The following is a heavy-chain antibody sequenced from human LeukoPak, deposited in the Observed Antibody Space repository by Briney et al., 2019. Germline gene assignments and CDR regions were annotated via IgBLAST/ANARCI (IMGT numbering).Heavy chain of an antibody. CDR1: GYTFTSYD. J-gene: IGHJ6*03. CDR2: MNPNSGNT. CDR3: ARGGYSYGYYYYYYMDV. V-gene: IGHV1-8*03. Sequence: EASVKVSCKASGYTFTSYDINWVRQATGQGLEWMGWMNPNSGNTGYAQKFQGRVTITRNTSISTAYMELSSLRSEDTAVYYCARGGYSYGYYYYYYMDVWGKGTTVTVSS. D-gene: IGHD5-18*01.